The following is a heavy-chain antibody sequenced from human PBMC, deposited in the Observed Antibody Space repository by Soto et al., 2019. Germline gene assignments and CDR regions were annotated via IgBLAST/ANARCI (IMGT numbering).Heavy chain of an antibody. CDR2: ISSSSSTI. J-gene: IGHJ3*02. V-gene: IGHV3-48*02. CDR3: ARADRGFGELYRRAFDI. CDR1: GFTFSSYS. D-gene: IGHD3-10*01. Sequence: GGSLRLSCAASGFTFSSYSMNWVRQAPGKGLEWVSYISSSSSTIYYADSVKGRFTISRDNAKNSLYLQMNSLRDEDTAVYYCARADRGFGELYRRAFDIWGQGTMVIVSS.